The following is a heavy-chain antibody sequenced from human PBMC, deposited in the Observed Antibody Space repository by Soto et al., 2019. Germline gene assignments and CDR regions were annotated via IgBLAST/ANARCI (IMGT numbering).Heavy chain of an antibody. CDR1: GGTFSSYA. Sequence: SVKVSCKASGGTFSSYAISWVRQAPGQGLEWMGGIIPIFGTANYAQKFQGRVTLTTDTSTSTAYMELRSLRSDDTAIYYCARDPHEFWTSYWFDPWGQGTPVTVSS. CDR3: ARDPHEFWTSYWFDP. CDR2: IIPIFGTA. V-gene: IGHV1-69*05. D-gene: IGHD3-3*01. J-gene: IGHJ5*02.